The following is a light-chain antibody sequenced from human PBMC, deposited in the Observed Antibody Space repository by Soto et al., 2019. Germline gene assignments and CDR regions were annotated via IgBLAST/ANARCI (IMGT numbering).Light chain of an antibody. CDR1: SSDVGAYNF. J-gene: IGLJ1*01. V-gene: IGLV2-14*03. CDR3: GSYTSGSTYV. Sequence: QSVLTQPASVSGSPGLSITISCTGTSSDVGAYNFVSWYQQHPDKAPKLMIFDVSNRPSGVSNRFSGSKSGNTASLTISGLQSEDEAEYYCGSYTSGSTYVFGTGSKVTVL. CDR2: DVS.